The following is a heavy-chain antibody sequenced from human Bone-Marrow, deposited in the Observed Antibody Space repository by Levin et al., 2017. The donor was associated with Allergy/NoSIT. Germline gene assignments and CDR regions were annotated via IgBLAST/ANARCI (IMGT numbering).Heavy chain of an antibody. CDR1: GGSFNTYY. Sequence: TSETLSLTCAVNGGSFNTYYWSWIRQTPGKGLEWIGEIYPSGSSNYNPSLKSRVTMSIDPSKNQFSLELASVTAADTAIYYCARQSGYCTSTSCRFYWFDPWGQGTLVTVSS. J-gene: IGHJ5*02. D-gene: IGHD2-2*01. CDR3: ARQSGYCTSTSCRFYWFDP. CDR2: IYPSGSS. V-gene: IGHV4-34*01.